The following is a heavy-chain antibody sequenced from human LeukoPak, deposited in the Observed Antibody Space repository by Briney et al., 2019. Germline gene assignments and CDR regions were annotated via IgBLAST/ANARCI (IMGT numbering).Heavy chain of an antibody. D-gene: IGHD3-10*01. CDR2: INHSGST. Sequence: SETLSLTCAVYGGSFSGYYWSWIRQPPGKGLEWIGEINHSGSTNSNPSLKSRVTISVDTSKNKFSLKLSSVTAADTAVYYCARDSGTTGEVKFDPWGQGTLVTVSS. V-gene: IGHV4-34*01. CDR1: GGSFSGYY. J-gene: IGHJ5*02. CDR3: ARDSGTTGEVKFDP.